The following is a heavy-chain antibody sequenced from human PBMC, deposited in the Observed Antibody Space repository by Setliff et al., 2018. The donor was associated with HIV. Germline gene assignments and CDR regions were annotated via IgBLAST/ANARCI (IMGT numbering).Heavy chain of an antibody. V-gene: IGHV1-3*01. CDR3: ARGRLSWSPDF. CDR2: INAGNGNT. J-gene: IGHJ4*02. Sequence: GASVKVSCKASGYTFTSYAMHWVRQAPGQRLEWMGWINAGNGNTKYSQKFQGRVTITRDTSASTAYMELSSLTSDDTAIYYCARGRLSWSPDFWGQGTLVTVSS. CDR1: GYTFTSYA.